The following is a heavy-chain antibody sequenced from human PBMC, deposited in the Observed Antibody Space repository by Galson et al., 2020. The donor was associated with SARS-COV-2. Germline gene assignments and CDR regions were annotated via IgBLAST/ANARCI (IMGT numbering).Heavy chain of an antibody. CDR2: IYYSGST. V-gene: IGHV4-59*01. J-gene: IGHJ4*02. CDR1: GGSISSYY. CDR3: AGSTSVGYFDY. D-gene: IGHD2-2*01. Sequence: SETLSLTCTVSGGSISSYYWSWIRQPPGKGLEWIGYIYYSGSTNYNPSLKSRVTISVDTSKNQFSLKLSSVTAADTAVYYCAGSTSVGYFDYWGQGTLVTVSS.